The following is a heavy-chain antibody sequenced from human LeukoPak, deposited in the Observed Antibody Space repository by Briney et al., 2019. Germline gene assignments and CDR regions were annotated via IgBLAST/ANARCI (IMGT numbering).Heavy chain of an antibody. CDR1: GGSISSGGYY. V-gene: IGHV4-30-2*01. D-gene: IGHD3-10*01. J-gene: IGHJ4*02. CDR3: ARQAVSGSHWDYYFDY. Sequence: SETLSLTCTVSGGSISSGGYYWSWIRQPPGKGLEWIGYIYHSGSTYYNPSLKSRVTISVDRSKNQFSLKLSSVTAADTAVYYCARQAVSGSHWDYYFDYWGQGTLVTVSS. CDR2: IYHSGST.